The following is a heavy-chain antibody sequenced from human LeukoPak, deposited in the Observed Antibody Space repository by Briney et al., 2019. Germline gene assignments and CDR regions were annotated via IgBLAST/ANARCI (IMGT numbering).Heavy chain of an antibody. V-gene: IGHV1-8*01. J-gene: IGHJ4*02. D-gene: IGHD3-16*01. CDR2: MNPNSGDT. CDR1: GYTFISYD. CDR3: VRSLRNSYIDY. Sequence: RASVKVSCKASGYTFISYDINWVRQATGQGLEWLGWMNPNSGDTGYAQKFQGRVTMTRNTSIGTAYVELSSLTSEDTAVYYCVRSLRNSYIDYWGQGTLVAASS.